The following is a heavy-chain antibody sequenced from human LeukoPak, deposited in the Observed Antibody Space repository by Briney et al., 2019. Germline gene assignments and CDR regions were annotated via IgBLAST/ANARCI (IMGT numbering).Heavy chain of an antibody. Sequence: TGGSLRLSCAASGFTFSDYYMSWIRQAPGKGLEWVSYISSSGSTIYYADSVKGRFTISRDNAKNSLYLQKNKLRAEDTAVYYCASDLVRAVTTENGDYWAQGTLVTVS. CDR3: ASDLVRAVTTENGDY. CDR1: GFTFSDYY. V-gene: IGHV3-11*01. CDR2: ISSSGSTI. J-gene: IGHJ4*02. D-gene: IGHD4-17*01.